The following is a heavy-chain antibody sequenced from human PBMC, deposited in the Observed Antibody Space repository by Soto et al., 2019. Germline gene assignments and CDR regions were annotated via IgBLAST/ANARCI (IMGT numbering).Heavy chain of an antibody. CDR2: ISGSGGST. CDR3: AKDPNGRFLEWLFNYYFDY. J-gene: IGHJ4*02. D-gene: IGHD3-3*01. CDR1: GFTFSSYA. Sequence: GGSLRLSCAASGFTFSSYAMSWVRQAPGKGLEWVSAISGSGGSTYYADSVKGRFTISRDNSKNTLYLQMNSLRAEDTAVYYCAKDPNGRFLEWLFNYYFDYWGQGTLVTVSS. V-gene: IGHV3-23*01.